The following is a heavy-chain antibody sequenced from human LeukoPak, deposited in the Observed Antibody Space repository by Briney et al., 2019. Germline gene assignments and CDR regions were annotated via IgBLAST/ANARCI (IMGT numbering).Heavy chain of an antibody. CDR1: GFTFSSSW. D-gene: IGHD2-8*01. CDR3: AKDRILMIYATDY. V-gene: IGHV3-74*01. CDR2: IRGDGSSI. J-gene: IGHJ4*02. Sequence: GGSLRLSGAASGFTFSSSWMHWVGQAPGKELVWVSRIRGDGSSIIYADSVKGRFTISRDNAKNTLYLQMNSLRAEDTAVYYCAKDRILMIYATDYWGQGTLVTVSS.